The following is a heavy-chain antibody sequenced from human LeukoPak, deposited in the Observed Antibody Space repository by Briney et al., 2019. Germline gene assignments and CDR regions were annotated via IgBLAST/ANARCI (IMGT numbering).Heavy chain of an antibody. J-gene: IGHJ5*02. CDR3: ARDSGYSSSWYDNWFDP. CDR2: IYTSGST. V-gene: IGHV4-4*07. Sequence: SETLSLTCTVSGGSISSYYWSWIRQPAGKGLELIGRIYTSGSTNYNPSLKSRVTMSVDTSKNQFSLKLSSVTAADTAVYYCARDSGYSSSWYDNWFDPWGQGTLVTVSS. CDR1: GGSISSYY. D-gene: IGHD6-13*01.